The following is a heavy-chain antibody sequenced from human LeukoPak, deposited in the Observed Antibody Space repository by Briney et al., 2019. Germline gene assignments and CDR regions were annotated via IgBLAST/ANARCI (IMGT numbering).Heavy chain of an antibody. CDR3: DRSARVLVVFSRRGQNWFDP. CDR2: VFYTGDT. J-gene: IGHJ5*02. D-gene: IGHD3-22*01. V-gene: IGHV4-39*01. Sequence: PSETLSLTCTVTGGSITTSSYYWGWIRQPPGKGLEWMGSVFYTGDTYFNPSLKSRVTISVDPSKNQFFLTLSSVTAADTAEYYCDRSARVLVVFSRRGQNWFDPWGQGTRVIVSS. CDR1: GGSITTSSYY.